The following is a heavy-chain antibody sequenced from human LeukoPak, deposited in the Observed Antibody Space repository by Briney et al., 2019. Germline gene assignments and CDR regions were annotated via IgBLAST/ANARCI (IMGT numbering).Heavy chain of an antibody. V-gene: IGHV4-39*07. D-gene: IGHD5-18*01. CDR2: NYYSGST. J-gene: IGHJ4*02. CDR3: ASAYSYGYTYFDY. Sequence: PSETLSLTCTVSGCSISSSSYYWGWIRQPPGKGLEWIGRNYYSGSTYYNPSLERRVTISVDTSKNQFSLKLSSVTAADTAVYYCASAYSYGYTYFDYWGQGTLVTVSS. CDR1: GCSISSSSYY.